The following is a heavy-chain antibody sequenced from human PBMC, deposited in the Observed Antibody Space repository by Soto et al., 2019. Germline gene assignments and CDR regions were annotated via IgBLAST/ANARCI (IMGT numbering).Heavy chain of an antibody. J-gene: IGHJ6*02. CDR1: GFTFSSYG. D-gene: IGHD6-6*01. Sequence: GGSLRLSCAASGFTFSSYGMHRVRQAPGKGLEWVAVISYDGSNKYYADSVKGRFTISRDNSKNTLYLQMNSLRAEDTAVYYCANAEYSSSGYYGMDVWGQGTTVTVSS. CDR2: ISYDGSNK. V-gene: IGHV3-30*18. CDR3: ANAEYSSSGYYGMDV.